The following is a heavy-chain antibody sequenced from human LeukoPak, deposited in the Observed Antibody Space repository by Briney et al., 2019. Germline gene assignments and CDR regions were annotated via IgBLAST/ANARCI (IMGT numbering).Heavy chain of an antibody. Sequence: GGSLRLSCAASGFTFSSYAMHWVRQAPGKGLEWVAFIHYDGSNNYYADSVKGRFTISRDNSKNTLYLQMNTLRADDTAVYYCATSTLILRLIFDYWGQGTLVTVSS. D-gene: IGHD4-17*01. CDR3: ATSTLILRLIFDY. V-gene: IGHV3-30*02. CDR2: IHYDGSNN. CDR1: GFTFSSYA. J-gene: IGHJ4*02.